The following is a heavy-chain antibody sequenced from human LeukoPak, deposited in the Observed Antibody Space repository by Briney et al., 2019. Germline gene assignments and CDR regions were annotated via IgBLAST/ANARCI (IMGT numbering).Heavy chain of an antibody. V-gene: IGHV4-59*01. CDR1: GGSISGFY. CDR3: ARDRCSGGSCSRFDP. D-gene: IGHD2-15*01. CDR2: VYNSGST. Sequence: SETLSLTCTVSGGSISGFYWSWIRQPPGKGLEWLGYVYNSGSTNYNPSLKSRVTTSVDTSKSQFSLNLTSVTAADTAVYYCARDRCSGGSCSRFDPWGQGTLVTVSS. J-gene: IGHJ5*02.